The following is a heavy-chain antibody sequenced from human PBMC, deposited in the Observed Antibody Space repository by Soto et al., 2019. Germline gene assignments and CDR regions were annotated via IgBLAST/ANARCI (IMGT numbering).Heavy chain of an antibody. V-gene: IGHV4-61*01. CDR3: ARAIGNWNQPYYYYGMDV. Sequence: SETLSLTCTVSGGSVSSGSYYWSWIRQPPGKGLEWIGYIYYSGSTNYNPSLKSRVTISVDTSKNQFSLKLSSVTAADTAVYYCARAIGNWNQPYYYYGMDVWGQGTTVTVS. D-gene: IGHD1-1*01. CDR2: IYYSGST. J-gene: IGHJ6*02. CDR1: GGSVSSGSYY.